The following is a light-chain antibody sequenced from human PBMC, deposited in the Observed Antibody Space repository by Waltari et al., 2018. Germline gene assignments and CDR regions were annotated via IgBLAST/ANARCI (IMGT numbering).Light chain of an antibody. CDR3: QQYGGSPSSYT. V-gene: IGKV3-20*01. CDR2: AAS. Sequence: EIVLTQSPGTLSLSPGERATLSCRASQSVDSSYLHWYQQKPGQAPRLLIYAASSRATGVPDRFSGSGSGTDFTLTISRLEPEDFAVYYCQQYGGSPSSYTFGQGAKLEI. CDR1: QSVDSSY. J-gene: IGKJ2*01.